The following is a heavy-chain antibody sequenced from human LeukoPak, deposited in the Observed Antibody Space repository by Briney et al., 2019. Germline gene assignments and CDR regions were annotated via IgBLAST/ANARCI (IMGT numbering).Heavy chain of an antibody. CDR1: GYTFTSYG. J-gene: IGHJ4*02. V-gene: IGHV1-18*01. D-gene: IGHD5-18*01. Sequence: SVKVSCKASGYTFTSYGISWVRQAPGQGLEWMGWISAYNGNTNYAQKLQGRVTMTTDTSTSTAYMELRSLRSDDTAVYYCARGPRGYSYGLPFDYWGQGTLVTVSS. CDR3: ARGPRGYSYGLPFDY. CDR2: ISAYNGNT.